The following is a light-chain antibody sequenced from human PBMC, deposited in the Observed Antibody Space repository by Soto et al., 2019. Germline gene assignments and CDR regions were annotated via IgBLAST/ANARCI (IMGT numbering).Light chain of an antibody. Sequence: DIQITQSPSSLSASVGDRVTIICRASQGISNYLAWYQQKPGKVPKLLIYAASTLQSGVPSRFSGSGSGTDFTLTISGLQPEDVATYYCQKYNSAPRTFGPGTKVDLK. CDR3: QKYNSAPRT. CDR1: QGISNY. V-gene: IGKV1-27*01. CDR2: AAS. J-gene: IGKJ3*01.